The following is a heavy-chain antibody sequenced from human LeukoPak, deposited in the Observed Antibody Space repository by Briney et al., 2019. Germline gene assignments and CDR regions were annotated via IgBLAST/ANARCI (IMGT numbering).Heavy chain of an antibody. Sequence: GGSLRLSCAASEFTFSSYAMSWVRQAPGKGLEWVSAIGGSGGSTYYADSVKGRFTISRDNAKNTLYLQMNSLRAEDTAVYYCARTGWFDPWGQGTLVTVSS. CDR3: ARTGWFDP. D-gene: IGHD3-10*01. J-gene: IGHJ5*02. CDR2: IGGSGGST. V-gene: IGHV3-23*01. CDR1: EFTFSSYA.